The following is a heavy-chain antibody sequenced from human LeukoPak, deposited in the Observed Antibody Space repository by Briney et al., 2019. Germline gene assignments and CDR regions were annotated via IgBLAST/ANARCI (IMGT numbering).Heavy chain of an antibody. D-gene: IGHD3-10*01. CDR3: VKRTMVRGAAFDY. J-gene: IGHJ4*02. V-gene: IGHV3-64D*06. CDR2: ISSNGGST. CDR1: GFTFSSYA. Sequence: GGSLRLSCSASGFTFSSYAMHWVRQAPGKGLEYVSAISSNGGSTYYADSVKGRFTISRDNSKNTLYLQMSSLGAEDTAVYYCVKRTMVRGAAFDYWGQRTLVTVSS.